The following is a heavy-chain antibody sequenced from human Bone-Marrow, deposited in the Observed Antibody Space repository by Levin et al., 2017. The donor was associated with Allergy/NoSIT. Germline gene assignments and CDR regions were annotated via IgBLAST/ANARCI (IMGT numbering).Heavy chain of an antibody. D-gene: IGHD3-16*01. CDR1: GSSISSGYY. V-gene: IGHV4-38-2*01. J-gene: IGHJ4*02. CDR3: ARVCGGANPNDYFDY. CDR2: TYHSGSP. Sequence: SETLSLTCAVSGSSISSGYYWGWIRQPPGKGLEWIGSTYHSGSPYYNPSLKSRVTISVDTSNNQFSLRLSSVTAADTAVYYCARVCGGANPNDYFDYWGQGTLVTVSS.